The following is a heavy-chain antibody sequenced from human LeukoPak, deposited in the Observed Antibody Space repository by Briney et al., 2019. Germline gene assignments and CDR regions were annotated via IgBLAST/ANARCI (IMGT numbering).Heavy chain of an antibody. J-gene: IGHJ2*01. V-gene: IGHV3-13*05. Sequence: PGGSLRLSCAASGFTFSSYDMHWVRQPTGKGLEWVSAIGAAGDPYYPGSVKGRFTISRDNSKNTLYLQMNSLRAEDTAEYYCAKDADTATIIYWYFDLWGRGTLVTVSS. CDR2: IGAAGDP. D-gene: IGHD5-18*01. CDR1: GFTFSSYD. CDR3: AKDADTATIIYWYFDL.